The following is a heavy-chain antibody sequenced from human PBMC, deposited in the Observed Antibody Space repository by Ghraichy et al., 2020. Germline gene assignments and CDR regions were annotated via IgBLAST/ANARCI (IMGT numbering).Heavy chain of an antibody. CDR2: INHSGST. CDR3: ARAIFGANLYYYYYGMDV. CDR1: GGSFSGYY. D-gene: IGHD3-3*01. J-gene: IGHJ6*02. Sequence: SQTLSLTCAVYGGSFSGYYWSWIRQPPGKGLEWIGEINHSGSTNYNPSLKSRVTISVDTSKNQFSLKLSSVTAADTAVYYCARAIFGANLYYYYYGMDVWGQGTTVTVSS. V-gene: IGHV4-34*01.